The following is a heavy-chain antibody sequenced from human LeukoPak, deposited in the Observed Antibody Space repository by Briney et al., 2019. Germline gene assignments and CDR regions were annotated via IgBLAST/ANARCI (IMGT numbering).Heavy chain of an antibody. CDR2: ISYDGSNK. CDR1: GFTLSSYG. D-gene: IGHD5-18*01. Sequence: GGSLRLSCAGSGFTLSSYGMHWVRQAPGKGLEWMAVISYDGSNKYYADSVKGRFTISRDNSKNTLYLQVNSLTAEDTAVYYCAKDARGYSYYYYGMDVWGQGTTVTVSS. V-gene: IGHV3-30*18. J-gene: IGHJ6*02. CDR3: AKDARGYSYYYYGMDV.